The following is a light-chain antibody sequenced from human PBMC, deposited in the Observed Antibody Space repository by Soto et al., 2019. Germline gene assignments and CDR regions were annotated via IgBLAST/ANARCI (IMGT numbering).Light chain of an antibody. Sequence: IQMTQSPSSVSASVGDRVTITCQASRDISTWVAWYQQKPVKAPKLLIYSASALKRGVPSRFSGSGSGTDFALTVSSIQTEDFATYYCQQADTFPWTFGQGTKVEIK. V-gene: IGKV1D-12*01. J-gene: IGKJ1*01. CDR2: SAS. CDR3: QQADTFPWT. CDR1: RDISTW.